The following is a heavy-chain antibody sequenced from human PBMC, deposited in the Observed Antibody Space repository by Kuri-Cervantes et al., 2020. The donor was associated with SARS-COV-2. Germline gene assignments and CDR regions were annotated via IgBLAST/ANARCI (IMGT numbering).Heavy chain of an antibody. CDR3: ARGGVVPVSFDY. CDR1: GGSISSYY. Sequence: SETLSLTCTVSGGSISSYYWSWIRQPPGKGLEWIGYIYYSGSTNYNPSLKSRVTISVDTSKNQFSLKLSSVTAAGTAVYYCARGGVVPVSFDYWGQGTLVTVSS. CDR2: IYYSGST. V-gene: IGHV4-59*01. J-gene: IGHJ4*02. D-gene: IGHD2-21*01.